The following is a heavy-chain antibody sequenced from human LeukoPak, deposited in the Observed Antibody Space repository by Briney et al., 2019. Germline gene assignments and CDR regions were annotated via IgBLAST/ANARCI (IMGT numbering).Heavy chain of an antibody. CDR2: ISGSGGST. CDR1: GFTFNMYT. V-gene: IGHV3-23*01. J-gene: IGHJ4*02. CDR3: AKDLVPLMVRGVSGY. Sequence: PGGSLRLSCAASGFTFNMYTMHWDRQAPGKGLEWVSAISGSGGSTYYADSVKGRFTISRDNSKNTLYLQMNSLRAEDTAVYYCAKDLVPLMVRGVSGYWGQGTLVTVSS. D-gene: IGHD3-10*01.